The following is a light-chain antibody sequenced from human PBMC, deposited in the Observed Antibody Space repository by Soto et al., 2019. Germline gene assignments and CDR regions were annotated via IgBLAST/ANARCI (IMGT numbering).Light chain of an antibody. CDR3: QQYNRYCT. V-gene: IGKV1-5*01. CDR2: AAS. Sequence: DIQMTQSPSTLSASVGDRVTITCRASQSIGSWLAWYQQKPGKAPKLLIYAASTLQSGVPSRFSGSGSGTHSTLTISGPFPDDFATYYLQQYNRYCTFGQGTKVDIK. CDR1: QSIGSW. J-gene: IGKJ1*01.